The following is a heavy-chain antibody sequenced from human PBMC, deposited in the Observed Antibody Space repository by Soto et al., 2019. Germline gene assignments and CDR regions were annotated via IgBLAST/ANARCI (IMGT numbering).Heavy chain of an antibody. J-gene: IGHJ6*02. CDR3: ARGRITMIVVGLYYYYGMDV. Sequence: LSLTCTVSGGSVSSGSYYWSWILQPPGKGLEWIGYIYYSGSTNYNPSLKSRVTISVDTSKNQFSLKLSSVTAADTAVYYCARGRITMIVVGLYYYYGMDVWGQGTTVTVSS. D-gene: IGHD3-22*01. V-gene: IGHV4-61*01. CDR2: IYYSGST. CDR1: GGSVSSGSYY.